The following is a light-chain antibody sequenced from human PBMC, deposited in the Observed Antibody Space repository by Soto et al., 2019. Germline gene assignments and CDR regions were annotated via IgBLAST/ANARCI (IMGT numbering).Light chain of an antibody. J-gene: IGKJ3*01. CDR3: QQYGSSPFT. Sequence: ESVLTQSPGTLSMSPGERATLSCRASQSVSSSYLVWYQQKPGQAPRLLIYGVSSRATGIPDRFSGSGSGTDFTLTISRLEPEDFAVYYCQQYGSSPFTFGPGTKVDIK. CDR2: GVS. V-gene: IGKV3-20*01. CDR1: QSVSSSY.